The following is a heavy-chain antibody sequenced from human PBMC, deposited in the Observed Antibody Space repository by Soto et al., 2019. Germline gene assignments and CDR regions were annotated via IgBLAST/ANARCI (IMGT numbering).Heavy chain of an antibody. Sequence: QVQLVESGGGVVQPGRSLRLSCAASGFTFSSYGMHWVRQAPGKGLEWVAVISYDGSNKYYADSVKGRFTISRDNSKNTQYLQINSMRTEDTAVYYCAKDGWDGSESYSRKPNNAPCGMDVWGQGTTVTVSS. CDR3: AKDGWDGSESYSRKPNNAPCGMDV. J-gene: IGHJ6*02. CDR2: ISYDGSNK. CDR1: GFTFSSYG. V-gene: IGHV3-30*18. D-gene: IGHD3-10*01.